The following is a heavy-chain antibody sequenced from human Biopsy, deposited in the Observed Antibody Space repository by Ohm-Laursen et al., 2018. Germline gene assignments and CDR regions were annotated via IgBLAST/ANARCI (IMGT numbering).Heavy chain of an antibody. J-gene: IGHJ4*02. D-gene: IGHD2-2*01. Sequence: TLSLTCAVSGGPISGYHWSWIRKSPGKGLEWLAYISYTGGITSNPSLNGRATMSLDTSKSQFSLRLIYVTAADTAVYYCARMPHFDYWGQGILVTVSS. CDR3: ARMPHFDY. CDR1: GGPISGYH. CDR2: ISYTGGI. V-gene: IGHV4-59*01.